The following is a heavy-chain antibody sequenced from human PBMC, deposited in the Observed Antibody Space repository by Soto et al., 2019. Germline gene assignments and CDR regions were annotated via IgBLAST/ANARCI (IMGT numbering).Heavy chain of an antibody. Sequence: QVQLVESGGGVVQPGRSLRLSCAASGFTFSSYGMHWVRQAPGKGLEWLAVIWYDGSDKYYAASVKGRFTISRDSSKNTLYPQMNSLRAEDTAVYYCARDAEDSSSWYYFDYWGQGTLVTVSS. J-gene: IGHJ4*02. V-gene: IGHV3-33*01. CDR2: IWYDGSDK. D-gene: IGHD6-13*01. CDR3: ARDAEDSSSWYYFDY. CDR1: GFTFSSYG.